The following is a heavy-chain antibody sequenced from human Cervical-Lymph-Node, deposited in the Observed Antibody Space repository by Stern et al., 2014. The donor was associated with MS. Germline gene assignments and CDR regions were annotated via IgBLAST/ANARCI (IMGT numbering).Heavy chain of an antibody. Sequence: EVQLVESGGGLVKPGGYLRLASAATGPTIRDARMSWVRQAPGKGLEWVGRIKSKTDGGTTDYTAPVKGRFTISRDDLKNTLYLQINSLKTEDTAVYYCTTGFNWGQGTLVTVSS. CDR2: IKSKTDGGTT. CDR3: TTGFN. CDR1: GPTIRDAR. J-gene: IGHJ4*02. V-gene: IGHV3-15*01.